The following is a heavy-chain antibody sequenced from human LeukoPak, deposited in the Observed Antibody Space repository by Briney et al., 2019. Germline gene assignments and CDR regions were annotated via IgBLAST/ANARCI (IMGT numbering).Heavy chain of an antibody. Sequence: ASVKVSCKASGYTFTSYYMHWVRTAPGQGLEWMGIINPSGGSTSYAQKFQGRVTMTRDTSTSTVYMELSSLRSEDTAVYYCARVVVPAAIQGEFDYWGQGTLVTVSS. CDR2: INPSGGST. J-gene: IGHJ4*02. D-gene: IGHD2-2*02. CDR1: GYTFTSYY. CDR3: ARVVVPAAIQGEFDY. V-gene: IGHV1-46*01.